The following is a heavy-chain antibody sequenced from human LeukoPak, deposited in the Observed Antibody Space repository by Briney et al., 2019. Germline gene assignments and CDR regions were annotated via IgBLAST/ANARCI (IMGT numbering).Heavy chain of an antibody. J-gene: IGHJ4*02. CDR1: GFTFSSYA. Sequence: PGGSLRLSCAASGFTFSSYAMHWVRQAPGKGLEWVAVISYDGSNKYYADSVKGRFTISRDNSKNTLYLQMNSLRAEDTAVYYCARDESGYCSGGSCYPLYFDYWGQGTLVTVSS. CDR3: ARDESGYCSGGSCYPLYFDY. D-gene: IGHD2-15*01. CDR2: ISYDGSNK. V-gene: IGHV3-30-3*01.